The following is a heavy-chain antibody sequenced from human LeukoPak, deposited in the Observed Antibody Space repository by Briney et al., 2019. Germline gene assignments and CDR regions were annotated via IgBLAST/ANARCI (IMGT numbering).Heavy chain of an antibody. CDR3: ARDKDIVATRFDY. CDR1: GFTVSSNY. J-gene: IGHJ4*02. D-gene: IGHD5-12*01. V-gene: IGHV3-53*01. CDR2: IYSGGST. Sequence: GGSLRLSCAASGFTVSSNYMSWVRQAPGKGLEWVSVIYSGGSTYYADSVKGRFTISRDNSKNTLYLQMNSLRAEDTAVYYCARDKDIVATRFDYWGQGTLVTVSS.